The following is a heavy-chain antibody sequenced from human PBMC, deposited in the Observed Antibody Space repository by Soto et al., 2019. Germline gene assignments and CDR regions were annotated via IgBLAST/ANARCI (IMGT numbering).Heavy chain of an antibody. V-gene: IGHV3-23*01. Sequence: EVQLLESGGGLVQPGGSLRLSCAASGFTFNSYAMSWFRQAPGKGLEWVSTISGNYDSTYYTDSVKGRFTISRDDSKKRLYLEKNSLRVEDTAIYFCAKDECGYDWFDAFDMWGQGTMVTFSS. D-gene: IGHD5-12*01. CDR3: AKDECGYDWFDAFDM. CDR1: GFTFNSYA. CDR2: ISGNYDST. J-gene: IGHJ3*02.